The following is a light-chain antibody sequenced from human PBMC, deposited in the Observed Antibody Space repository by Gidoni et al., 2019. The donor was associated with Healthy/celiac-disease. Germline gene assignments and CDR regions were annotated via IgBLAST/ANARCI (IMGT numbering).Light chain of an antibody. V-gene: IGKV1-9*01. J-gene: IGKJ1*01. CDR1: QGISSY. CDR3: QQLNSYTTWT. CDR2: AAS. Sequence: DIQLTQSPSFLSAPVGDRVTITCWASQGISSYLDWYQQKPGKTPKLLIYAASTFQSGVPSRFSGSGSGTEFTLTISSLQPEDFATYYCQQLNSYTTWTFGQGTKVEIK.